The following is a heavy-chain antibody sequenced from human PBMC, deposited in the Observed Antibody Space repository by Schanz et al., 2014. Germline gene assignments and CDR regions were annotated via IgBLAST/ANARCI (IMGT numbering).Heavy chain of an antibody. Sequence: VQLVESGGGLVKPGGFLRLSCAASGFTFSSYALHWVRQAPGKGLEWVAFVPFDGSQKFYADSVKGRFTMSRDNAKNSVFLQMNSLRAEDTAVYYCARPALWFGDNCFDPWGQGTLXTVSS. D-gene: IGHD3-10*01. J-gene: IGHJ5*02. CDR2: VPFDGSQK. V-gene: IGHV3-30*04. CDR1: GFTFSSYA. CDR3: ARPALWFGDNCFDP.